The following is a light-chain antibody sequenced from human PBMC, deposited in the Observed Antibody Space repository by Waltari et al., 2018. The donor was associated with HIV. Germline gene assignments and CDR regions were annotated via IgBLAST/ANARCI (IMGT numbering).Light chain of an antibody. CDR1: QGISSY. V-gene: IGKV1-8*01. CDR3: QQYYSYPPLT. CDR2: AAS. Sequence: AIRMTQPPSPFCASTGDRVTIPCRASQGISSYLAWYQQKPGKAPKLLIYAASTLQSGVPSRFSGSGSGTDFTLTISCLQSEDFATYYCQQYYSYPPLTFGGGTKVEIK. J-gene: IGKJ4*01.